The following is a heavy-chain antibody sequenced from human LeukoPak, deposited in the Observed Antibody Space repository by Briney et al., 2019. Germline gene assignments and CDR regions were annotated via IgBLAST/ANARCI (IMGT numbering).Heavy chain of an antibody. CDR1: GGSVSSSTFY. CDR3: ARDHAEGWFDP. Sequence: PSETLSLTCIVSGGSVSSSTFYWSWIRQSPGKGLEWIGYIYYTGITNYNPSHKSRVTISVDTSKNQFSLNLSSVTAADTAVYYCARDHAEGWFDPWGQGTLVTVSS. J-gene: IGHJ5*02. D-gene: IGHD1-14*01. CDR2: IYYTGIT. V-gene: IGHV4-61*01.